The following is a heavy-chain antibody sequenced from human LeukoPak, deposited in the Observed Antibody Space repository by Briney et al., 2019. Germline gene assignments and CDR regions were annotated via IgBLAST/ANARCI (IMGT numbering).Heavy chain of an antibody. CDR1: GFTFSSYW. CDR2: ISISGGTT. CDR3: ANEIRPNDY. V-gene: IGHV3-23*01. Sequence: PGGSLRLSCAASGFTFSSYWMSWVRQAPGKGLEWVSSISISGGTTYYADSVKGRFTISRENSKSTLYLQMNSLRADDTAVYYCANEIRPNDYWGQGTLVTVSS. J-gene: IGHJ4*02. D-gene: IGHD4-17*01.